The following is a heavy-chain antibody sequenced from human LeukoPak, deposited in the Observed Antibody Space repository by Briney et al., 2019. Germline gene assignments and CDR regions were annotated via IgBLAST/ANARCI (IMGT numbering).Heavy chain of an antibody. CDR3: ARARRDIVVVVAPDAFDI. CDR1: GFTFSSYE. V-gene: IGHV3-48*03. J-gene: IGHJ3*02. CDR2: ISSSGSTI. D-gene: IGHD2-15*01. Sequence: PGGSLRLSCAASGFTFSSYEMNWVRQAPGKGLEWVSYISSSGSTIYYADSVKGRFTISRDNAKNSLYLQMNSLRAEDTAVYYCARARRDIVVVVAPDAFDIWGQGTMVTVSS.